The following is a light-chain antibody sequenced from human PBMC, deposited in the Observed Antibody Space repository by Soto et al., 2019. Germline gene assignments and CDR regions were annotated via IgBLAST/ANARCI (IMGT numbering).Light chain of an antibody. CDR2: TVS. CDR1: QSLLDSDDGNTY. J-gene: IGKJ5*01. CDR3: QQYNNWPIT. Sequence: DIVMTQSPLSLPVTPTEPASISCRSSQSLLDSDDGNTYLDWYLQKPGQSPQLLIYTVSYRASGVPGRFSSSGSGTEFTLTISSLQSEDFAVYFCQQYNNWPITFGQGTRLE. V-gene: IGKV2-40*01.